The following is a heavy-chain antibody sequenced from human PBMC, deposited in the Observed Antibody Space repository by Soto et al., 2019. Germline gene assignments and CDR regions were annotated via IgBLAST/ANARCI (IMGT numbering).Heavy chain of an antibody. CDR3: ARLKGRDHYGLDV. CDR2: IYHSGTT. J-gene: IGHJ6*02. V-gene: IGHV4-4*02. CDR1: GDSITSTNW. Sequence: QVQLQESGPGLVKPSGTLSLTCGVSGDSITSTNWWSWVRQPPGRGLEWIGEIYHSGTTHYNPSLTSRITIVLDDSKNQFSLNLSSVTAADTAVDSCARLKGRDHYGLDVWGQGTPVSVFS.